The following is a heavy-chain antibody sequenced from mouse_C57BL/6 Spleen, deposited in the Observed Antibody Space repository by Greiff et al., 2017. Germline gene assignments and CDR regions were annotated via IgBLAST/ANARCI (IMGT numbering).Heavy chain of an antibody. CDR3: ARGSTTGVATDAMDY. CDR1: GYAFSSYW. CDR2: IYPGDGDT. Sequence: QVQLQQSGAELVKPGASVKISCKASGYAFSSYWLNWVKQRPGKGLEGIGQIYPGDGDTNYNGKFKGKATLTADKSSSPAYMQLSSLTAEGSAVYCCARGSTTGVATDAMDYWGQGTSVTVSS. V-gene: IGHV1-80*01. J-gene: IGHJ4*01. D-gene: IGHD1-1*01.